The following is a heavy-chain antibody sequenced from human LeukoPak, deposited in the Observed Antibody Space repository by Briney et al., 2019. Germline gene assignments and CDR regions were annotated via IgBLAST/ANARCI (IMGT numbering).Heavy chain of an antibody. CDR3: ARVGGYSSGWYSNYYYYGMDV. CDR1: GDSVSSNSAA. Sequence: SQTLSLTCAISGDSVSSNSAAWNWIRQSPSRGLEWLGRTYYRSKWYNDYAVSVKSRITINPDTSKNQFSLQLNSVTPEDTAVYYCARVGGYSSGWYSNYYYYGMDVWGQGTTVTVSS. J-gene: IGHJ6*02. D-gene: IGHD6-19*01. V-gene: IGHV6-1*01. CDR2: TYYRSKWYN.